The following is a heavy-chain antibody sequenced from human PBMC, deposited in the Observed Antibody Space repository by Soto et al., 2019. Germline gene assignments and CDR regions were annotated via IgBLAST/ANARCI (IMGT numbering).Heavy chain of an antibody. CDR1: GGSISNDY. V-gene: IGHV4-4*09. CDR2: IYKGGSI. CDR3: ASAYSSSWYEGVGWFDP. D-gene: IGHD6-13*01. J-gene: IGHJ5*02. Sequence: SETLSLTCRVSGGSISNDYWTWIRQPPGKGLEWIGYIYKGGSINYNPSLKSRVTISVDTSKNQFSLKLSSVTAADTAVYYCASAYSSSWYEGVGWFDPWGQGTLVTVSS.